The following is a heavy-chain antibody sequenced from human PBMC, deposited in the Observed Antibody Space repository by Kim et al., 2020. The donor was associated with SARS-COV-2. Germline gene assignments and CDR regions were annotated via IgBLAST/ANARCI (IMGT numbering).Heavy chain of an antibody. Sequence: SETLSLTCTVSGGSISSYYWSWIRQPPGKGLEWIGYIYYSGSTNYNPSLKSRVTISVDTSKNQFSLKLSSVTAADTAVYYCARAKAPYDFWSVGWFDPWG. CDR3: ARAKAPYDFWSVGWFDP. J-gene: IGHJ5*02. D-gene: IGHD3-3*01. V-gene: IGHV4-59*13. CDR2: IYYSGST. CDR1: GGSISSYY.